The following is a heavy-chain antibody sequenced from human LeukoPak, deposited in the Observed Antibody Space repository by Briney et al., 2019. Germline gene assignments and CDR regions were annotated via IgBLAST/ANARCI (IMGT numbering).Heavy chain of an antibody. Sequence: GGSLRLSCAASGFTFSSYTMAWVRQAPGKGLEWASSISSSSDYIFYADSVKGRFTISRDNAKNSLYLQMNSLRAEDTALYYCAKGTDYNNYGSLDYWGQGTLVTVSS. CDR3: AKGTDYNNYGSLDY. CDR2: ISSSSDYI. J-gene: IGHJ4*02. D-gene: IGHD4-11*01. CDR1: GFTFSSYT. V-gene: IGHV3-21*04.